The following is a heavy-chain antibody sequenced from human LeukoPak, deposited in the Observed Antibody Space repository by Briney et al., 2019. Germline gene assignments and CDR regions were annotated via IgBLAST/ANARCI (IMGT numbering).Heavy chain of an antibody. Sequence: GASVKVSCKASGGTFSSYAISRVRQAPGQGLEWMGRIIPILGIANYAQKFQGRVTITADKSTSTAYMELSSLRSEDTAVYYCARALGYNWNDDYYFDYWGQGTLVTVSS. CDR3: ARALGYNWNDDYYFDY. D-gene: IGHD1-20*01. CDR1: GGTFSSYA. CDR2: IIPILGIA. V-gene: IGHV1-69*04. J-gene: IGHJ4*02.